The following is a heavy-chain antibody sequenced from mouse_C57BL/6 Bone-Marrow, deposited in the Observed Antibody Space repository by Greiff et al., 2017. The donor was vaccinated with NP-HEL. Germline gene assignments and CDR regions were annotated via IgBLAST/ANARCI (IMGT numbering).Heavy chain of an antibody. CDR1: GYTFTSYW. D-gene: IGHD1-1*01. CDR2: IDPSDSYT. J-gene: IGHJ3*01. Sequence: QVQLQQPGAELVRPGTSVKLSCKASGYTFTSYWMHWVKQRPGQGLEWIGVIDPSDSYTNYNQKFKGKATSTVDTSSSTAYMQLSSLTSEDSAVYYCAPYSWFAYWGQGTLVTVSA. V-gene: IGHV1-59*01. CDR3: APYSWFAY.